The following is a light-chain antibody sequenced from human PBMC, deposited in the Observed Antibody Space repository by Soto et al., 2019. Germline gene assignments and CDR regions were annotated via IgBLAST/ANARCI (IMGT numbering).Light chain of an antibody. Sequence: DLQMTQSRSSLSASVGDRVTITCQASQDISNYLNWYQQKPGKAPKLLIYDASNLETGVPSRFSGSGSGTDFTFTISSLQPEDIATYYCQQYDNLPGYTFGQGTKLEIK. J-gene: IGKJ2*01. CDR3: QQYDNLPGYT. CDR1: QDISNY. V-gene: IGKV1-33*01. CDR2: DAS.